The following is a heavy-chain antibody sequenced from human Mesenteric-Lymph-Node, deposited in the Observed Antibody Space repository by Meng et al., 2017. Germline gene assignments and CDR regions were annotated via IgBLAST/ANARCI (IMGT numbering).Heavy chain of an antibody. V-gene: IGHV3-23*01. CDR3: AKQALSPHFDY. Sequence: EVQLLESGGGLVQPGVSRRLSCAASGFTFRSFAMTWVRQAPGKGLEWVSAISGSGGTTYYADAVKGRFTISRDNSKNTLFLQVNSLRAEDTAVYYCAKQALSPHFDYWGQGTLVTVSS. CDR2: ISGSGGTT. J-gene: IGHJ4*02. CDR1: GFTFRSFA.